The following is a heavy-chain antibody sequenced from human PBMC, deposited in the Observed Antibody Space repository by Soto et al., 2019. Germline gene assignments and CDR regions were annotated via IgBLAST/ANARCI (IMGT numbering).Heavy chain of an antibody. CDR1: GFSLSTGGMC. D-gene: IGHD2-21*01. J-gene: IGHJ4*02. Sequence: GSGPTLVNPTQTLTLTCTFSGFSLSTGGMCVSWIRQPPGKALEWLARIDWENDKYYSTSLKTRLTISKDTSKNQVVLTMTNMDPVDTATYYCSWTHIIANRGFDYWGQGTLVTVYS. V-gene: IGHV2-70*11. CDR2: IDWENDK. CDR3: SWTHIIANRGFDY.